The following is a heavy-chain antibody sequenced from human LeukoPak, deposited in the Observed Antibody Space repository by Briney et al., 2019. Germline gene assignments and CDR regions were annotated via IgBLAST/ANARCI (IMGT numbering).Heavy chain of an antibody. CDR1: GGSISSYY. Sequence: SETLSLTCTVSGGSISSYYWSWIRQPPGKGLEWIGYIYYSGSTNYNPSLKSRVTISVDTSKNQFSLKLSSVTAADTAVYYCARVNEINYYDSSGPTWFDPWGQGTLVTVSS. D-gene: IGHD3-22*01. J-gene: IGHJ5*02. V-gene: IGHV4-59*01. CDR3: ARVNEINYYDSSGPTWFDP. CDR2: IYYSGST.